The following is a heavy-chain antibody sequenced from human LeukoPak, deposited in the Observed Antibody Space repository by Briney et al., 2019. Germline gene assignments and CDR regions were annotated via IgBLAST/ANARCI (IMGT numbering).Heavy chain of an antibody. V-gene: IGHV4-59*08. Sequence: SETLSLTCTVSGGSISSYYWSWIRQPPGKGLEWIGYIYYSGSTNYNPSLKSRVTISVDTSKNQFSLKLGSVTAADTAVYYCARSIAVAGRFGYWGQGTLVTVSS. CDR1: GGSISSYY. D-gene: IGHD6-19*01. CDR3: ARSIAVAGRFGY. CDR2: IYYSGST. J-gene: IGHJ4*02.